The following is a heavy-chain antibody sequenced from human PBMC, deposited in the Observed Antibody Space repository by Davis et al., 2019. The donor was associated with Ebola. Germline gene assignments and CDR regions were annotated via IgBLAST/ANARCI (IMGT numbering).Heavy chain of an antibody. V-gene: IGHV1-46*01. CDR3: AREGSSFRFDY. D-gene: IGHD6-13*01. Sequence: ASVKVSCKASGYTFTGYYMHWVRQAPGQGLEWMGIINPSGGSTSYAQTFQGRVTMTRDTSTSTVYMELSSLRSEDTAVYYCAREGSSFRFDYWGQGTLVTVSS. CDR2: INPSGGST. CDR1: GYTFTGYY. J-gene: IGHJ4*02.